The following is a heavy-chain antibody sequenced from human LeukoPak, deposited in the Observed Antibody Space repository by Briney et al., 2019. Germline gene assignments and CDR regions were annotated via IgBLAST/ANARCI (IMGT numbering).Heavy chain of an antibody. J-gene: IGHJ4*02. V-gene: IGHV1-8*01. CDR2: MNPNSVTT. Sequence: ASVKVSCKASGYTFTSYDINWLRQATGQGLEWMGWMNPNSVTTGYAQKFQGRVTMTRNTSMSTAYMELSSLRSEDTAVYYCAIRTHVDIVATLGERVKKGLDYWGQGTPVTVSS. D-gene: IGHD5-12*01. CDR1: GYTFTSYD. CDR3: AIRTHVDIVATLGERVKKGLDY.